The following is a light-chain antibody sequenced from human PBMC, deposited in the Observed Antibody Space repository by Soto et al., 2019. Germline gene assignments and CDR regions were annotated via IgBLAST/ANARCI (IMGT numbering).Light chain of an antibody. CDR2: GAS. CDR3: QQYCSSWT. J-gene: IGKJ1*01. V-gene: IGKV3-20*01. Sequence: EIVLTQSPGPLSLSPGERATLSCRASQSVSSSYLAWYQQKPGQAPRLLIYGASSRATGIPDRFSGSGSGTDFTLTISRLEPEDFAVYYCQQYCSSWTFGQGTKVDIK. CDR1: QSVSSSY.